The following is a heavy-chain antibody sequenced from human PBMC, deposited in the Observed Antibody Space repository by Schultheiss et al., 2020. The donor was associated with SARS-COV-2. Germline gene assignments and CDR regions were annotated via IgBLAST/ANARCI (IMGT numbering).Heavy chain of an antibody. J-gene: IGHJ2*01. CDR3: ARVDIVGATMLWYFDL. D-gene: IGHD1-26*01. V-gene: IGHV3-30*03. CDR1: GFTFSSYG. CDR2: ISYDGTDK. Sequence: GGSLRLSCAASGFTFSSYGMHWVRQAPGKGLEWVAVISYDGTDKYYADSVKGRFTISRDNSKNTLYLQMNSLRAEDTAVYYCARVDIVGATMLWYFDLWGRGTLVTVSS.